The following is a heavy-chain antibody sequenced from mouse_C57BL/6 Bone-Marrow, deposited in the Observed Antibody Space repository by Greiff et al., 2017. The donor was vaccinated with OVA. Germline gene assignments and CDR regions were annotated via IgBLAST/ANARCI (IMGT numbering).Heavy chain of an antibody. CDR2: IDPSDSYT. CDR1: GYTFTSYW. J-gene: IGHJ2*01. V-gene: IGHV1-59*01. D-gene: IGHD2-3*01. Sequence: QVQLQQPGAELVRPGTSVKLSCKASGYTFTSYWMHWVKQRPGQGLEWIGVIDPSDSYTNYNQKFKGKATLTVDTSSSTAYMQLSSLTSEDSAVYYCARYDYVDYWGQGTTFTVSS. CDR3: ARYDYVDY.